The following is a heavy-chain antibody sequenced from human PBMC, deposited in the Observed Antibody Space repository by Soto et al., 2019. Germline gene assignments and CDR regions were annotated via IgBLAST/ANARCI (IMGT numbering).Heavy chain of an antibody. J-gene: IGHJ6*02. V-gene: IGHV3-43*01. CDR2: ISWDGGST. CDR1: GFTFVYYT. Sequence: PGGSLRLSCAASGFTFVYYTMHWVRQAPGKGLEWVSLISWDGGSTYYADSVKGRFTISRDNSKNSLYLQMNSLRTEDTALYYCAKGGVAAAGNLHYYYYGMDVWGQGTTVTVSS. D-gene: IGHD6-13*01. CDR3: AKGGVAAAGNLHYYYYGMDV.